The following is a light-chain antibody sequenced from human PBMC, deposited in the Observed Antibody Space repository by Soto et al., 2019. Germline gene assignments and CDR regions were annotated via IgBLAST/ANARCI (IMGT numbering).Light chain of an antibody. Sequence: QAVVTQPPSVSAAPGQKVTISCSGSSSNIGNKYVSWYQQLPGTAPKLLIYENNKRPSGIPDRFSGSKSGTSATLGITGLQTGDEADYYCGTWDGSLNVYVFGTGTKLTVL. V-gene: IGLV1-51*02. J-gene: IGLJ1*01. CDR3: GTWDGSLNVYV. CDR1: SSNIGNKY. CDR2: ENN.